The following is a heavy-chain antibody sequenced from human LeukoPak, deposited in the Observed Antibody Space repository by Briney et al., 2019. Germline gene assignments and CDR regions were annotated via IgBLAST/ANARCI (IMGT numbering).Heavy chain of an antibody. J-gene: IGHJ5*02. CDR3: ARQRGYYGSGNWFDP. CDR1: GGSFSGYY. Sequence: PSETLSLTCAVYGGSFSGYYWSWIRQPPGKGLEWIGEINHSGSTNYNPSLKGRVTISVDTSKNQFSLKLSSVTAADTAVYYCARQRGYYGSGNWFDPWGQGTLVTVSS. D-gene: IGHD3-10*01. V-gene: IGHV4-34*01. CDR2: INHSGST.